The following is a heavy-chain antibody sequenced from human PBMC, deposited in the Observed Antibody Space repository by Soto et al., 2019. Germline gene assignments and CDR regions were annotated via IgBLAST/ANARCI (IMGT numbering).Heavy chain of an antibody. CDR3: ARWWTGSRQGFDP. D-gene: IGHD1-26*01. CDR1: GGSISSGDYY. J-gene: IGHJ5*02. V-gene: IGHV4-31*03. CDR2: IYYSGST. Sequence: QVQLQESGPGRVKPSQTLSLTCTVSGGSISSGDYYWSWIRQHPGKGLEWIGYIYYSGSTYYNPSLTSRVTLSVDTSSNQFSLRLSAVTAADTAVYYGARWWTGSRQGFDPWGQGTLVSVSS.